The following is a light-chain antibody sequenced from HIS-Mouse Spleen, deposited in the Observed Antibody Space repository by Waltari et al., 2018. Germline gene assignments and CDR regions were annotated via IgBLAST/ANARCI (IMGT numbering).Light chain of an antibody. V-gene: IGLV2-11*01. CDR3: CSYAGSYTWV. Sequence: QSALTQPRSVSGSPGQSVTISCTGTSRDVGGYNFVSWYQHHPGKAPKPMIYDVSKRPSGVPDRFSGSKSGNTASLTISGLQAEDEADYYCCSYAGSYTWVFGGGTKLTVL. CDR2: DVS. CDR1: SRDVGGYNF. J-gene: IGLJ3*02.